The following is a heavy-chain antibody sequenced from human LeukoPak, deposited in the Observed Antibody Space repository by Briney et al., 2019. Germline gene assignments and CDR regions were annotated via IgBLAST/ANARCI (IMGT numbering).Heavy chain of an antibody. CDR1: GGSISNYY. D-gene: IGHD3-10*01. V-gene: IGHV4-59*08. J-gene: IGHJ4*02. CDR2: IYPSGST. Sequence: PSETLSLTCTVSGGSISNYYWSWIRQPPGKGLEWIGYIYPSGSTNYNPSLKSRVTTSVDTSKNQFSLKLSSVTAADTAVYYCARLGSSGSYYNAHYFDSWGQGTLVTVSS. CDR3: ARLGSSGSYYNAHYFDS.